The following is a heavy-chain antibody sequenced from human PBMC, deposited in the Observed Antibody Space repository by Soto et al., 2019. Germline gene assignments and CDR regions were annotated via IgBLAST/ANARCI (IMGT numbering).Heavy chain of an antibody. J-gene: IGHJ4*02. Sequence: SVKVSCKASGGTFSSYAISWVRQAPGQGLEWMGGIIPIFGTANYAQKFQGRVTITADESTSTAYMELSSLRSEDTAVYYCVRRSDYYDSSGYYEVFDYWGQGTLVTVS. CDR2: IIPIFGTA. CDR3: VRRSDYYDSSGYYEVFDY. D-gene: IGHD3-22*01. V-gene: IGHV1-69*13. CDR1: GGTFSSYA.